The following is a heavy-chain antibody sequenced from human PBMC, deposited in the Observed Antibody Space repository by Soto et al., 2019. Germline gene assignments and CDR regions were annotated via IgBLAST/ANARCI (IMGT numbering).Heavy chain of an antibody. D-gene: IGHD3-3*01. CDR3: ASSRAFTIFGVEIHNWFDP. CDR2: INAGNGNT. CDR1: GYTFTSYA. J-gene: IGHJ5*02. V-gene: IGHV1-3*01. Sequence: ASVKVSCKASGYTFTSYAMHWVRQAPGQRLEWMGWINAGNGNTKYSQKFQGRVTITRDTSASTAYMELSSLRSEDTAVYYCASSRAFTIFGVEIHNWFDPWGKGSLGTV.